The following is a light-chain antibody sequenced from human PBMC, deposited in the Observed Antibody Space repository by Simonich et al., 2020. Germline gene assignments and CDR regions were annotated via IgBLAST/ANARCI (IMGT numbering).Light chain of an antibody. Sequence: EIVLTQSPGTLSLSPGERATLSCRASQSVSSSYLAWYQQKPGLAPRLLIYDASIRATGIPDKCSGSGSGTDFTLTISRLEPEDFAVYYCQQYGISLMYTFGQGTKLEIK. CDR2: DAS. CDR1: QSVSSSY. CDR3: QQYGISLMYT. J-gene: IGKJ2*01. V-gene: IGKV3D-20*01.